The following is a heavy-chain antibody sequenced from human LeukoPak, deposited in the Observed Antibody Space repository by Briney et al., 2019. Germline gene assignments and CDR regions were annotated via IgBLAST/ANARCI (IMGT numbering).Heavy chain of an antibody. D-gene: IGHD2-21*02. J-gene: IGHJ4*02. V-gene: IGHV3-53*01. CDR3: VRDFGRPAVTDDY. CDR1: GFTVRSNY. CDR2: IYRGGST. Sequence: GGSLRLSCAASGFTVRSNYMSWVRQAPGKGLEWVSVIYRGGSTYYADSVKGRFTISRDDSKNTLYLQMNSLRGDDTAVYYCVRDFGRPAVTDDYWGQGTLVTVSA.